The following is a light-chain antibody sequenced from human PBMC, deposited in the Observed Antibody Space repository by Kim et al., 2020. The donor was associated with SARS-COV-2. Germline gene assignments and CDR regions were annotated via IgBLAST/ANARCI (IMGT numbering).Light chain of an antibody. CDR1: NIGSKS. CDR3: QVWDRSTNRV. V-gene: IGLV3-21*04. J-gene: IGLJ3*02. Sequence: SYELTQPPSLSVAPGKTARITCGGDNIGSKSVHWYQQKPGQAPVVVIFYDTGRPSGVPERFSGSNSGDTATLTISWVEAGDEDDYYCQVWDRSTNRVFGGGTKLTVL. CDR2: YDT.